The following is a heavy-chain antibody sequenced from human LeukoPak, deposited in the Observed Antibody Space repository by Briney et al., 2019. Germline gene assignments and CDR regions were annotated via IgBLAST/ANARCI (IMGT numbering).Heavy chain of an antibody. CDR1: GYSISSGYY. CDR3: ARRAPLSSFDY. J-gene: IGHJ4*02. V-gene: IGHV4-38-2*02. CDR2: IFHSGST. Sequence: PSETLSLTCTVSGYSISSGYYWAWIRQPPGKGLEWIGSIFHSGSTYYNPSLKSRVTISVDTSKNQFSLKLSSVTAADTAVYYCARRAPLSSFDYWGQGTLVTVSS.